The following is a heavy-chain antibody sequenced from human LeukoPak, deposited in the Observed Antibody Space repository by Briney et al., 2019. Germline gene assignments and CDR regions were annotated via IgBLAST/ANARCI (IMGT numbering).Heavy chain of an antibody. V-gene: IGHV4-34*01. CDR1: GGSFSGYY. J-gene: IGHJ4*02. D-gene: IGHD1-26*01. Sequence: PSETLSLTCAVYGGSFSGYYWSWIRQPPGKGLEWIGEINHSGSTNYNPSLKSRVTISVDTSKNQFSLKLSSVTAADTAVYYCARGREMADYWGQGTLVTVSS. CDR2: INHSGST. CDR3: ARGREMADY.